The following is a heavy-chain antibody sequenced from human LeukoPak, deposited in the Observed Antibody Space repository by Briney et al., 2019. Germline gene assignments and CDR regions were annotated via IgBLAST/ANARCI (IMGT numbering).Heavy chain of an antibody. Sequence: SETLSLTCAVYGGSFSGYYWSWIRQPPGKGLEWIGEINHSGSTNYNPSLKSRVTIPVDTSKNQFSLKLSSVTAADTAVYYCARRRSSSWYYFDYWAQGTLVTVSS. V-gene: IGHV4-34*01. CDR3: ARRRSSSWYYFDY. D-gene: IGHD6-13*01. CDR2: INHSGST. CDR1: GGSFSGYY. J-gene: IGHJ4*02.